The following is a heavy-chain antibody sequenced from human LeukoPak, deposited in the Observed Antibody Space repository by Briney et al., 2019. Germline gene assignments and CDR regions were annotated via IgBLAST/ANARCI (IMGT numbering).Heavy chain of an antibody. V-gene: IGHV3-30*18. CDR1: GFTFSSYG. Sequence: GGSLRLSCAASGFTFSSYGMHWVRQAPGKGLEWVAVISYDGSNKYYADSVKGRFTISRDNSKNTLYLQMNSLRAEDTAVYYCAKDRGFWSGYYSVLDYWGQGTLVTVSS. J-gene: IGHJ4*02. CDR3: AKDRGFWSGYYSVLDY. D-gene: IGHD3-3*01. CDR2: ISYDGSNK.